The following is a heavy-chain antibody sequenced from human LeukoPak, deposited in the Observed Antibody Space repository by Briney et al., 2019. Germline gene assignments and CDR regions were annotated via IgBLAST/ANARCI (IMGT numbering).Heavy chain of an antibody. V-gene: IGHV3-7*01. CDR1: EFTFRTYW. D-gene: IGHD3-10*01. CDR2: IKEDGGEK. J-gene: IGHJ3*02. CDR3: ARDRNYYGSGTYYDAYDI. Sequence: GSLRLSCAASEFTFRTYWMSWVRQAPGKGLEWVANIKEDGGEKNYADSVKGRFTISRDNARNSLFLQMNSLRAEDTAVYYCARDRNYYGSGTYYDAYDIWGQGTRVTVSS.